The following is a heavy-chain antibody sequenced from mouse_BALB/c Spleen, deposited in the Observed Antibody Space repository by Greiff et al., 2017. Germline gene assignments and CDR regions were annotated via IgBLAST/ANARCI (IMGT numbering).Heavy chain of an antibody. D-gene: IGHD2-13*01. CDR1: GFSLTGYG. Sequence: QVQLKESGPGLVAPSQSLSITCTVSGFSLTGYGVNWVRQPPGKGLEWLGMIWGDGSTDYNSALKSRLSISKDNSKSQVFLKMNSLQTDDTATYYCAREGIYYGDYFDYWGQGTTLTVSS. CDR2: IWGDGST. CDR3: AREGIYYGDYFDY. J-gene: IGHJ2*01. V-gene: IGHV2-6-7*01.